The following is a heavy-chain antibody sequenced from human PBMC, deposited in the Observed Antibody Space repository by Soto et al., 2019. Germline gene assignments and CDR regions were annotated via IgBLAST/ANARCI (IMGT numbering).Heavy chain of an antibody. V-gene: IGHV3-30*18. CDR1: GFTFSSYG. Sequence: GGSLRLSCAASGFTFSSYGMHWVRQAPGKGLEWVAVISYDGSNKYYADSVKGRFTISRDNSKNTLYLQMNSLRAEDTAVYYCAKDLGGGANTYYYYGMDVWGQGTTVTVSS. J-gene: IGHJ6*02. D-gene: IGHD1-26*01. CDR3: AKDLGGGANTYYYYGMDV. CDR2: ISYDGSNK.